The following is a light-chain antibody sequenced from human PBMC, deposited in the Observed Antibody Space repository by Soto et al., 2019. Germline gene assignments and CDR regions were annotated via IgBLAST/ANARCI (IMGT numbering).Light chain of an antibody. CDR3: QQYGSSPST. J-gene: IGKJ5*01. V-gene: IGKV3-20*01. CDR2: GAS. CDR1: QRGTGNF. Sequence: LVLTQSPVTLSLSPGEKATLSCRARQRGTGNFLAWYRQTPGQAPRLLLHGASSRATGIPDRFSGSGSGTDFTLTISSLEPEDFAVYYCQQYGSSPSTFGQGTRLEIK.